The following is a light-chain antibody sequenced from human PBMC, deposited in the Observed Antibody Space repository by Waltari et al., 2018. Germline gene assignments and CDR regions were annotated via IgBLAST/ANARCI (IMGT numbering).Light chain of an antibody. CDR1: SSDIGAYNH. CDR3: NSFTTSSTHV. Sequence: QSALTQPASVSGSPGQSIAISCTGTSSDIGAYNHVYWYQQHPGKAPKLIIYEVSNRPSGVSTRFSGSKSVNTASLTISGLQAEDEADYYCNSFTTSSTHVFGTGTKVSVL. CDR2: EVS. V-gene: IGLV2-14*01. J-gene: IGLJ1*01.